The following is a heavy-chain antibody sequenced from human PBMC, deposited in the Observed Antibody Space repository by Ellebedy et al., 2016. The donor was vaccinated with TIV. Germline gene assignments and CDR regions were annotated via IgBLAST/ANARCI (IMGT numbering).Heavy chain of an antibody. CDR3: ARRGSYGDYAVQVNSWFDT. J-gene: IGHJ5*02. CDR2: IYQDGSDQ. D-gene: IGHD4-17*01. Sequence: GESLKISCAASGFSFRSYWMSWVRQAPGKGLEWVANIYQDGSDQYYVDSVKGRFTISRDNANKSLFLQMNNLRVEDTAVYYCARRGSYGDYAVQVNSWFDTWGRGTLVTVSP. CDR1: GFSFRSYW. V-gene: IGHV3-7*01.